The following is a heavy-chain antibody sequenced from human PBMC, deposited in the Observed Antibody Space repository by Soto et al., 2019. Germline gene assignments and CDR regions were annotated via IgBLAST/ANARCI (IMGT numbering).Heavy chain of an antibody. CDR1: GFTFGDYA. D-gene: IGHD2-15*01. CDR3: TRGGYCSGGSCYVAWFDP. J-gene: IGHJ5*02. Sequence: EVQLVESGGGLVQPGRSLRLSCTASGFTFGDYAMSWVRQAPGKGLEWVGFIRSKAYGGTTEYAASVKGRFTISRDDSKSIAYLQMNSLKTEDTAVYYCTRGGYCSGGSCYVAWFDPWGQGTLVTVSS. CDR2: IRSKAYGGTT. V-gene: IGHV3-49*04.